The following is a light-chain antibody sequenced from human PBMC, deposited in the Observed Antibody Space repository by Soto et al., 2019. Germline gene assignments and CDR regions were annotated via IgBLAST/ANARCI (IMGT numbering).Light chain of an antibody. CDR1: QGISSA. J-gene: IGKJ3*01. V-gene: IGKV1-13*02. CDR2: DAS. Sequence: AIQLTQSPSSLSASVGDRVTITCRASQGISSALAWYQQKPGKAPKLLIYDASSLESGVPSRFSGSGSGTDFTLTISSRQPEDFATYYCQQFNSYPVFGPGTKVDIK. CDR3: QQFNSYPV.